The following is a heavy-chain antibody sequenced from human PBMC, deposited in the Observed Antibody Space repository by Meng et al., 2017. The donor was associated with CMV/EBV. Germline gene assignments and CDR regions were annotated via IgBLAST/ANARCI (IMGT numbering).Heavy chain of an antibody. V-gene: IGHV6-1*01. CDR1: GDSVSSNSAA. D-gene: IGHD3-3*01. CDR3: ARGPRSPTIFGVVIRNYYYGMDV. J-gene: IGHJ6*02. Sequence: SQTLSLTCAISGDSVSSNSAAWNWIRQSPSRGLEWLGRTYYRSKWYNDYAVSVKSRITINPDTSKNQFSLQLNSVTPEDTAVYCCARGPRSPTIFGVVIRNYYYGMDVWGQGTTVTVSS. CDR2: TYYRSKWYN.